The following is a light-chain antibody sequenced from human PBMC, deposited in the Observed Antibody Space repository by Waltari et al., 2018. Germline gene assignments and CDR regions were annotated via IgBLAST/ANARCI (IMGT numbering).Light chain of an antibody. CDR2: GAS. Sequence: EIVLTQSPGTLSLSLGERATLSCRASQSVSRALAWYQQKPGQAPRPLIYGASTRATGIPDRFSGSGSGTDVSLTISRLEPDDFAVYYCQHYLRLPVTFGQGTTVEI. CDR3: QHYLRLPVT. V-gene: IGKV3-20*01. J-gene: IGKJ1*01. CDR1: QSVSRA.